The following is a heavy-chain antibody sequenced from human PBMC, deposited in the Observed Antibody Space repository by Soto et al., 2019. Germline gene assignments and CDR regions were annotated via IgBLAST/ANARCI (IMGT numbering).Heavy chain of an antibody. D-gene: IGHD3-22*01. CDR1: GGTFSSYA. V-gene: IGHV1-69*06. CDR2: IIPIFGTA. Sequence: ASVKVSCKASGGTFSSYAISWVRQAPGQGLEWMGGIIPIFGTANYAQKFQGRVTITADKSTSTAYMELSSLRSEDTAVYYCARRSYDSSGFIFAYYFDYWGQGTLVTVSS. CDR3: ARRSYDSSGFIFAYYFDY. J-gene: IGHJ4*02.